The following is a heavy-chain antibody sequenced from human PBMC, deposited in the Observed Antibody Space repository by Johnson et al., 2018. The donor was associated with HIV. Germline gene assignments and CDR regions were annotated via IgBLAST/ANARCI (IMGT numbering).Heavy chain of an antibody. Sequence: VQLVETGGGLIQPGGSLRLSCAASGFAVSSKTMSWVRQAPGKGLEWVSLIYGGGSTFYADSVKGRFTISKDNSKNTLYLQMNSLRVEDTAMYFCARRIIFCGGDCYSDGVDIWGQGTMVTVSS. CDR2: IYGGGST. D-gene: IGHD2-21*02. J-gene: IGHJ3*02. CDR1: GFAVSSKT. V-gene: IGHV3-53*02. CDR3: ARRIIFCGGDCYSDGVDI.